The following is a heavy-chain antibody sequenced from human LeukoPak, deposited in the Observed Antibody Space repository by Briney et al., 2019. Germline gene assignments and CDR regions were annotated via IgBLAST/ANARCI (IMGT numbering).Heavy chain of an antibody. CDR1: GFTFINAW. CDR3: ATAIDY. V-gene: IGHV3-15*07. CDR2: IKSKTDGGTT. J-gene: IGHJ4*02. Sequence: PGGPLRLSCAASGFTFINAWMNWFRQAPGKGLEWVGLIKSKTDGGTTDYAAPVKGRFTISRDDSHNTLYLQMNSLKTEDTAVYYCATAIDYWGQGTLVTVSS.